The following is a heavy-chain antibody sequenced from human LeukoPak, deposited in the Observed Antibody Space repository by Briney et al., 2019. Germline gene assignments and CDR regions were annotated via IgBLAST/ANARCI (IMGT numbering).Heavy chain of an antibody. CDR1: GGSITGYS. V-gene: IGHV4-59*01. D-gene: IGHD3-10*01. Sequence: SETQSLTCSVSGGSITGYSWSWIRQTPGKGLEWIGYIYYNGDTHYNPSLNSRLSMSVDTPNKQFSLNLRSVTAADTAVYYCVRGPYGSSISNWFDPWSQPLLLTVSS. CDR3: VRGPYGSSISNWFDP. CDR2: IYYNGDT. J-gene: IGHJ5*02.